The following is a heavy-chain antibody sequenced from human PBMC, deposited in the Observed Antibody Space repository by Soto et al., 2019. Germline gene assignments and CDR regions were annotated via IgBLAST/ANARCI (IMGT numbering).Heavy chain of an antibody. CDR2: IKSKTDGGTT. Sequence: EVQLVESGGGLVKPGGSLRLSCAASGFTFSNAWMSWVRQAPGKGLEWVGRIKSKTDGGTTDYAAPVKGRFTISRDDSKNTLYLQMNSLKTEDTAVYYCTVSYCTNGVCTSLGYWGQGTLVTVSS. D-gene: IGHD2-8*01. CDR3: TVSYCTNGVCTSLGY. V-gene: IGHV3-15*01. CDR1: GFTFSNAW. J-gene: IGHJ4*02.